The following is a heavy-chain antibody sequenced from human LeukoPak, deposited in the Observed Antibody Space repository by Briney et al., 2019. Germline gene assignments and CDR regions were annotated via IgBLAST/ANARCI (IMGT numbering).Heavy chain of an antibody. Sequence: PSETLSLTCAVYGGSFSGYYWSWIRQPPGKGLEWIGEMNHSGSTNYNPSLKSRVTISVDTSKNQFSLKLSSVTAADTAVYYCARVRGNFVAAAGTKYFDYWGQGILVTVSS. V-gene: IGHV4-34*01. J-gene: IGHJ4*02. D-gene: IGHD6-13*01. CDR1: GGSFSGYY. CDR3: ARVRGNFVAAAGTKYFDY. CDR2: MNHSGST.